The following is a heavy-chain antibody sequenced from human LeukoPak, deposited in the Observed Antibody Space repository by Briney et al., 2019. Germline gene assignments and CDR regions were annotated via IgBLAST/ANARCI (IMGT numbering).Heavy chain of an antibody. CDR2: IYPGDSDT. J-gene: IGHJ3*02. D-gene: IGHD5-18*01. CDR1: GYRFTSYW. Sequence: GESLKISCKGSGYRFTSYWIGWVRQMPGKGLEWMGIIYPGDSDTRYSPSFQGQVTISADKSISTAYLQWSSLKASDTAMYYCARVSGGYSYGYDAFDIWGQGTRVTVSS. V-gene: IGHV5-51*01. CDR3: ARVSGGYSYGYDAFDI.